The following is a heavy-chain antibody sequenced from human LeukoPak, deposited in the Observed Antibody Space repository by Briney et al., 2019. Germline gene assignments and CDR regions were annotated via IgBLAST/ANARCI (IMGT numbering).Heavy chain of an antibody. CDR1: GGSISSYY. CDR2: IYYSGST. CDR3: ARGGDSSGYYYPLFDY. V-gene: IGHV4-59*01. D-gene: IGHD3-22*01. Sequence: PSETLSLTCTVSGGSISSYYWSWIRQPLGKGLEWIGYIYYSGSTNYNPSLKSRVTISVDTSKNQFSLKLSSVTAADTAVYYCARGGDSSGYYYPLFDYWGQGTLVTVSS. J-gene: IGHJ4*02.